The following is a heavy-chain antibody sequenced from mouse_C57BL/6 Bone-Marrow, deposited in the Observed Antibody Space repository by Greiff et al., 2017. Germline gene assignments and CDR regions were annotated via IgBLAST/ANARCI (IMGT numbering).Heavy chain of an antibody. CDR2: IRNKANGYTT. J-gene: IGHJ3*01. V-gene: IGHV7-3*01. Sequence: VQLKESGGGLVQPGGSLSLSCAASGFTFTDYYMSWVRQPPGKALEWLGFIRNKANGYTTEYSASVKGRFTISRDNSQSILYLQMNALRAEDSATYYCARYDYYGSSSLFAYWGQGTLVTVSA. CDR3: ARYDYYGSSSLFAY. CDR1: GFTFTDYY. D-gene: IGHD1-1*01.